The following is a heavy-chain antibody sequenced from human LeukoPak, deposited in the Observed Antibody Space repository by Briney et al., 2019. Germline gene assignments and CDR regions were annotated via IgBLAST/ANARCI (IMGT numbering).Heavy chain of an antibody. CDR3: AKDRNAVTPYYFDY. J-gene: IGHJ4*02. Sequence: NPGGSLRLSCAASGFTFSSYSMNWVRQAPGKGLEWVSSISSSSSYIYYADSVKGRFTISRDNAKNSLYLQMNSLRAEDTAVYYCAKDRNAVTPYYFDYWGQGTLVTVSS. CDR1: GFTFSSYS. V-gene: IGHV3-21*04. D-gene: IGHD4-17*01. CDR2: ISSSSSYI.